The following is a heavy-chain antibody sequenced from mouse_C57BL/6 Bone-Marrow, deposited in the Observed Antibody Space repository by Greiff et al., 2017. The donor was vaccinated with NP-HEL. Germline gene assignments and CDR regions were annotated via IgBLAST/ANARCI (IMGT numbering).Heavy chain of an antibody. CDR2: INPNNGGT. CDR1: GYTFTDYN. Sequence: EVQLQESGPELVKPGASVKMSCKASGYTFTDYNMHWVKQSHGKSLEWIGYINPNNGGTSYNQKFKGKATLTVNKSSSTAYMELRSLTSEDSAVYYCAGWQLRLPFAYWGQGTLVTVSA. D-gene: IGHD3-2*02. CDR3: AGWQLRLPFAY. J-gene: IGHJ3*01. V-gene: IGHV1-22*01.